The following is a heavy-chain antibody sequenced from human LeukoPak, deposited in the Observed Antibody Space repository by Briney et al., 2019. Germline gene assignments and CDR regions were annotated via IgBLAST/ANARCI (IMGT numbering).Heavy chain of an antibody. Sequence: PGGSLRLSCAASGFTFSTYGMHWVRQAPGKGLEWVSDISGSGGRTHYADSVKGRFTISRDNSKNTLYLQMNSLRAEDTAVYYCAKGRVRGVINYGYDCWVQGTLVTVSS. CDR2: ISGSGGRT. D-gene: IGHD3-10*01. CDR3: AKGRVRGVINYGYDC. V-gene: IGHV3-23*01. CDR1: GFTFSTYG. J-gene: IGHJ4*02.